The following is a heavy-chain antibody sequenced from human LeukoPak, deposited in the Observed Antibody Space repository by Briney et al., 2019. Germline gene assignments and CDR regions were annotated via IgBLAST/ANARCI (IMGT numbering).Heavy chain of an antibody. CDR1: GFTFSSYE. CDR3: ARDTRQRGYSGCDSGYFDY. D-gene: IGHD5-12*01. V-gene: IGHV3-48*03. Sequence: PGGSLRLSCAASGFTFSSYEMNWVRQAPGKGLEWVSYISSSGSTIYYADSVKGRFTISRDNAKNSLYLQMNSLRAEDTAVYYCARDTRQRGYSGCDSGYFDYWGQGTLVTVSS. CDR2: ISSSGSTI. J-gene: IGHJ4*02.